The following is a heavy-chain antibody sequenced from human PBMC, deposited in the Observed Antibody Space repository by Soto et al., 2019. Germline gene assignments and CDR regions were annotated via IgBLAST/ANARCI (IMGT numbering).Heavy chain of an antibody. D-gene: IGHD2-21*01. CDR1: GFTFSNAW. CDR2: IKSKTDGGTT. Sequence: EVQLVESGGGLVKPGGSLRLSCAASGFTFSNAWMNWVRQAPGKGLEWVGRIKSKTDGGTTDYAAPVKDRFIISRDDSKNTLYLQMNPLNAEDTAVYYCSSGGMLSAIHGQWGYLDYWGQGTLVTVSS. CDR3: SSGGMLSAIHGQWGYLDY. V-gene: IGHV3-15*07. J-gene: IGHJ4*02.